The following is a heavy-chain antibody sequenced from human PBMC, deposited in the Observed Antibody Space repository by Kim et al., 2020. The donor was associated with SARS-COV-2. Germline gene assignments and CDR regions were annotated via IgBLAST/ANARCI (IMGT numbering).Heavy chain of an antibody. CDR3: ARDGRAYSSSSGAWFDP. Sequence: FQGRVTMTRETSPSTVYMELSSLRSEDTAVYYCARDGRAYSSSSGAWFDPWGQGTLVTVSS. V-gene: IGHV1-46*01. D-gene: IGHD6-6*01. J-gene: IGHJ5*02.